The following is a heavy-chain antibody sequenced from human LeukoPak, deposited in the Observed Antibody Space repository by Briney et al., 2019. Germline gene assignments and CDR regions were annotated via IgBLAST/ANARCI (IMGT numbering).Heavy chain of an antibody. CDR1: GYTFASYG. V-gene: IGHV1-18*01. CDR2: ISAYNGNT. CDR3: ARDRILWFGELWNYFDY. J-gene: IGHJ4*02. D-gene: IGHD3-10*01. Sequence: GASVKVSCKASGYTFASYGISWVRQAPGQGLEWMGWISAYNGNTNYAQKLQGRVTMTTDTSTSTAYMELRSLRSDDTAVYYCARDRILWFGELWNYFDYWGQGTLVTVSS.